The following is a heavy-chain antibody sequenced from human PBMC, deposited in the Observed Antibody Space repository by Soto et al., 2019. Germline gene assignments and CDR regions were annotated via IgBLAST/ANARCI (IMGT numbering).Heavy chain of an antibody. CDR1: GFTFSGSA. CDR2: IRSKANSYAT. Sequence: GALRLSCAASGFTFSGSAMHWVRQASGKGLEWVGRIRSKANSYATAYAASVKGRFTISRDDSKNTAYLQMNSLKTEDTAVYYCTRRPDTAMVYYYYYGMDVWGQGTTVTVSS. D-gene: IGHD5-18*01. V-gene: IGHV3-73*01. J-gene: IGHJ6*02. CDR3: TRRPDTAMVYYYYYGMDV.